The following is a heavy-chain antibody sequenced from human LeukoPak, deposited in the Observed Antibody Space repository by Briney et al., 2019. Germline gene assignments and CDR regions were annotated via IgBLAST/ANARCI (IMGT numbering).Heavy chain of an antibody. CDR3: ARPYCSGNICYRLDY. CDR1: GYSFRSYG. D-gene: IGHD2-2*01. Sequence: GASVKVSCKTSGYSFRSYGLNWVRQAPGQGLEWMGWFNGNNGDTKSTQRFQGRIIMTVDTSTSTGYMELRRLTSDDTAIYYCARPYCSGNICYRLDYWGQGTLVTVSS. CDR2: FNGNNGDT. V-gene: IGHV1-18*04. J-gene: IGHJ4*02.